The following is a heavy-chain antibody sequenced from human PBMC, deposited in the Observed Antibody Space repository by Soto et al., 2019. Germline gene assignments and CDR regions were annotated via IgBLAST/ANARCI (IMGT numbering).Heavy chain of an antibody. CDR1: GFIVNSNY. J-gene: IGHJ4*02. CDR2: IYSGDYT. Sequence: TGGSLRLSCAASGFIVNSNYMSWVRQVPGKRLEWVSVIYSGDYTHYADSVKGRFTISRHNIKNTLYLQMNSLRAEDTAVYYCARVYGDYGGFFEYWGQGTQVTVSS. V-gene: IGHV3-53*04. D-gene: IGHD4-17*01. CDR3: ARVYGDYGGFFEY.